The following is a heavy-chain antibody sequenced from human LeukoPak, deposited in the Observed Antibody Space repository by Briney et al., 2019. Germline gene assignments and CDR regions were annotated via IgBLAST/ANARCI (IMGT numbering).Heavy chain of an antibody. CDR2: ISSSGSTI. CDR1: GFTFSSYE. V-gene: IGHV3-48*03. Sequence: PGGSLRLSCAASGFTFSSYEMNWVRQAPGKGLEWVSYISSSGSTIYYADSVKGRFTISRDNAKNSLYLQMNSLRAEDTAVYYCARDGDYYDSSGYSPTFDYWGQGTLVTVSS. CDR3: ARDGDYYDSSGYSPTFDY. J-gene: IGHJ4*02. D-gene: IGHD3-22*01.